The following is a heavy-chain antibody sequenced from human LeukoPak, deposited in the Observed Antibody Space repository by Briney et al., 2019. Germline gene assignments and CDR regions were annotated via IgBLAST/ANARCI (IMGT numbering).Heavy chain of an antibody. CDR1: GFTFSSYS. CDR3: ARDGVAAMVSSFDY. J-gene: IGHJ4*02. V-gene: IGHV3-21*01. Sequence: GGSLRLSCAASGFTFSSYSMNWVRQAPGKGLEWVSSISSSSSYTYYADSVKGRFTISRDNAKNSLYLQMNSLRAEDTAVYYCARDGVAAMVSSFDYWGQGTLVTVSS. CDR2: ISSSSSYT. D-gene: IGHD5-18*01.